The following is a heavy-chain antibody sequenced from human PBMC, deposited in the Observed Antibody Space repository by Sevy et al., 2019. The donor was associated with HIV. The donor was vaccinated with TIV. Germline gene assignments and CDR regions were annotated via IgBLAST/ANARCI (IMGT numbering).Heavy chain of an antibody. D-gene: IGHD1-26*01. CDR2: ISGTGGTT. J-gene: IGHJ4*02. Sequence: GGSLRLSCAASGFTFGNYAMTWVRQAAGKGLEWVSSISGTGGTTYYADSVKGRFTISRDNPKNTLYIQMNSLRAEDTAVYYCAKDLIEGARKLDYWGQGTLVTVSS. V-gene: IGHV3-23*01. CDR1: GFTFGNYA. CDR3: AKDLIEGARKLDY.